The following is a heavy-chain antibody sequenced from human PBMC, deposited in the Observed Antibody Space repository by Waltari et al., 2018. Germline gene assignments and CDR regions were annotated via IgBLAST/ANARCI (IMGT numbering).Heavy chain of an antibody. CDR1: GGSISGSYY. J-gene: IGHJ5*02. Sequence: QLQLQESGPGLVKPSETLSLICTVSGGSISGSYYWDWIRQSPGTGLEWIGEWSSGGNNNYNPSLKGRVTISTDTSKNQFSLRLRSVTAADTAVYYCARHRGVHTGFPGLDPWGQGTLVTVSS. CDR2: WSSGGNN. CDR3: ARHRGVHTGFPGLDP. D-gene: IGHD3-10*01. V-gene: IGHV4-39*01.